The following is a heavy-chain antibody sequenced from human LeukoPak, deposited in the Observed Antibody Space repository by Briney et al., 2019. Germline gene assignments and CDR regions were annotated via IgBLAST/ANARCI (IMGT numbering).Heavy chain of an antibody. CDR1: GFTFSSYS. CDR3: ARERYSEKNYYYYGMDV. J-gene: IGHJ6*02. Sequence: PGGSLRLSCAASGFTFSSYSMNWVRQAREKGLEWVSFISSSSSYIYYADSVKGRFTISRDNAKNSLYLQMNSLRAEDTAVYYCARERYSEKNYYYYGMDVWGQGTTVTVSS. D-gene: IGHD2-15*01. V-gene: IGHV3-21*01. CDR2: ISSSSSYI.